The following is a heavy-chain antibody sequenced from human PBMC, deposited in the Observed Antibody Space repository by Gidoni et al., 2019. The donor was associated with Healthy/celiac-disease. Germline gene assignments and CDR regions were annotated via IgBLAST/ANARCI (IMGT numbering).Heavy chain of an antibody. CDR2: ISGSGGST. CDR1: GFPFSSYA. D-gene: IGHD4-17*01. CDR3: AKAAVTTTTSYWYFDL. V-gene: IGHV3-23*04. J-gene: IGHJ2*01. Sequence: EVQLVESGGGLVQPGGSLSLSCAASGFPFSSYAMSWVRQAPGKGLEWVSAISGSGGSTYYADSVKGRFTISRDNSKNTLYLQMNSLRAEDTAVYYCAKAAVTTTTSYWYFDLWGRGTLVTVSS.